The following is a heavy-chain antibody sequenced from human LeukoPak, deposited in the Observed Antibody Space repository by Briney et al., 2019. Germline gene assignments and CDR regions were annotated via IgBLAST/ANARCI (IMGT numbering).Heavy chain of an antibody. Sequence: GGSLRLSCAASGFTFSSYAMHGVRQAPGKGLEWVAVISYDGSNKYYADSVKGRFTISRDNSKNTLYLQMNSLRAEDTAVYYCARDPDGYLDYWGQGTLVTVSS. D-gene: IGHD5-24*01. CDR3: ARDPDGYLDY. V-gene: IGHV3-30-3*01. CDR2: ISYDGSNK. J-gene: IGHJ4*02. CDR1: GFTFSSYA.